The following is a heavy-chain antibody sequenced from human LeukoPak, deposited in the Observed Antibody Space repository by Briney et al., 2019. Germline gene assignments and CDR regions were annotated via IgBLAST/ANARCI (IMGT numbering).Heavy chain of an antibody. J-gene: IGHJ4*02. CDR1: GFTFSSYA. CDR2: ISYDGSNK. CDR3: AKGAVVPAAKRYYFDY. V-gene: IGHV3-30-3*01. D-gene: IGHD2-2*01. Sequence: GGSLRLSCAASGFTFSSYAMHWVRQAPGKGLEWVAVISYDGSNKYYADSVKGRFTISRDNSKNTLYLQMNSLRAEDTAVYYCAKGAVVPAAKRYYFDYWGQGTLVTVSS.